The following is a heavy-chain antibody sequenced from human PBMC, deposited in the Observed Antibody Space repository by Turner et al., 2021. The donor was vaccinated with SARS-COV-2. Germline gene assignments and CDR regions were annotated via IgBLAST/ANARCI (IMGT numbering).Heavy chain of an antibody. J-gene: IGHJ4*02. Sequence: QVRLVQSGAGVKKPGPSVKVSGRASGSPFTGYYMHWVRQAPGQGLEWMGWINPNSGGTNYAQKFQGRVTMTRDTSISTAYMELSRLRSDDTAVYYCARDVAVFSMWEPQYYFDYWGQGTLVTVSS. CDR3: ARDVAVFSMWEPQYYFDY. V-gene: IGHV1-2*02. D-gene: IGHD1-26*01. CDR2: INPNSGGT. CDR1: GSPFTGYY.